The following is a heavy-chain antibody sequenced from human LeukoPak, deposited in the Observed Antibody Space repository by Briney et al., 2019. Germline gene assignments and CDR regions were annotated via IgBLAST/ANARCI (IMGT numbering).Heavy chain of an antibody. Sequence: PGGSLRLSCAASGFTFSSYSMNWVRQAPGKGLEWASSISSSSSYIYYADSVKGRFTISRDNARNSLYLQMNSLRAEDTAVYYCASSSKSYYYMDVWGKGTTVTVSS. CDR3: ASSSKSYYYMDV. V-gene: IGHV3-21*01. CDR2: ISSSSSYI. J-gene: IGHJ6*03. D-gene: IGHD6-6*01. CDR1: GFTFSSYS.